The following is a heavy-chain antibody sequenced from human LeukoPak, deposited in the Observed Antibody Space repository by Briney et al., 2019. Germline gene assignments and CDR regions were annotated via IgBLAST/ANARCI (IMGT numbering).Heavy chain of an antibody. CDR1: GGSISSSSYY. CDR3: ARGSRLSQFDY. CDR2: IYYSGST. J-gene: IGHJ4*02. Sequence: PSETLSLTCTVSGGSISSSSYYWGWIRQPPGKGLEWIGSIYYSGSTYYNPSLKSRVTISVDTSKNQFSLKLSSVTAADTAVYYCARGSRLSQFDYWGQGTLVTVSS. V-gene: IGHV4-39*07. D-gene: IGHD2-15*01.